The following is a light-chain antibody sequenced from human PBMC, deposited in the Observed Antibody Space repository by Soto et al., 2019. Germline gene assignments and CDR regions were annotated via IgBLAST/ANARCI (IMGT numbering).Light chain of an antibody. J-gene: IGLJ2*01. CDR2: DVS. V-gene: IGLV2-14*01. CDR1: SSDVGGYNY. CDR3: SSYTSSSTPVV. Sequence: QSALTQPASGSGSPGQSITISCTGTSSDVGGYNYVSWYQQHPGKAPKLMIYDVSNRPSVVSNRFSGSKSGNTASLTISGLQAEDEADYYCSSYTSSSTPVVFGGGTKVTVL.